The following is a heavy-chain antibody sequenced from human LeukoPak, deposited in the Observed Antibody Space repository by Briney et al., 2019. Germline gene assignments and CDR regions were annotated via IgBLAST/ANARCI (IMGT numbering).Heavy chain of an antibody. Sequence: GRSLCLSCAPSGFTLSSYAMHWVRQAPGKGLGWGAVISYVGSNKYYADAVKCRFTISRDNSKNTLYLQMNRPRAEDTAGYYCARISAKDTSGYYYFDYWGQGTLVTVSS. J-gene: IGHJ4*02. V-gene: IGHV3-30*04. CDR3: ARISAKDTSGYYYFDY. CDR2: ISYVGSNK. CDR1: GFTLSSYA. D-gene: IGHD3-22*01.